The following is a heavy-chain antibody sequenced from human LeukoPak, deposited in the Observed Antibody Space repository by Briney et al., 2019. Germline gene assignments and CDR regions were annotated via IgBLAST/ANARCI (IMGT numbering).Heavy chain of an antibody. V-gene: IGHV4-39*01. D-gene: IGHD2-2*01. Sequence: SETLSLTCTVSGGSISSSSHYWGWIRQPPGKGLEWIGSIYYSGITYYNPSLRSRVTISEDTSKNQFSLKLSSVTATDTAVYYCHFKYCSSSTCFYYFDYWGQGTLVTVSS. J-gene: IGHJ4*02. CDR3: HFKYCSSSTCFYYFDY. CDR2: IYYSGIT. CDR1: GGSISSSSHY.